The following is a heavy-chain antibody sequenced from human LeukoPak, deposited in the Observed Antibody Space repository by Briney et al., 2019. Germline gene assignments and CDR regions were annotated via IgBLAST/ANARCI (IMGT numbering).Heavy chain of an antibody. V-gene: IGHV1-8*01. D-gene: IGHD1-1*01. J-gene: IGHJ6*03. CDR1: GYTFTSYD. Sequence: ASVKVSCKASGYTFTSYDINWVRQATGQGLEWMGWTNPNSGNTGYAQKFQGRVTMTRNTSISTAYMELSSLRSEDTAVYYCAREGYNWNDTQVYYYYMDVWGKGTTVTVSS. CDR3: AREGYNWNDTQVYYYYMDV. CDR2: TNPNSGNT.